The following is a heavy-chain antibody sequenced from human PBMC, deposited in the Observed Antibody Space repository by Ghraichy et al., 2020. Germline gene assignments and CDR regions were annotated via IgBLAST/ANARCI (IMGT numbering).Heavy chain of an antibody. CDR3: ASDWGRCLDY. CDR2: IWYNGSNK. CDR1: GFVFSTYG. V-gene: IGHV3-33*01. D-gene: IGHD3-16*01. Sequence: GGSLRLSCTASGFVFSTYGMHWVRQAPGRGLEWVAVIWYNGSNKYYVDSVKGRFTISRDNSKNTLYLQMNSLRAEDTAVYYCASDWGRCLDYWGQGTLVTVSS. J-gene: IGHJ4*02.